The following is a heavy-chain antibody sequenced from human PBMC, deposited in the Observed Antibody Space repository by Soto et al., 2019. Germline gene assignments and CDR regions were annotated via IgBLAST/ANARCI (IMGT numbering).Heavy chain of an antibody. V-gene: IGHV1-18*01. CDR2: ISAYNGNT. CDR1: GYTFTSYV. Sequence: ASVKVSCQASGYTFTSYVISWVRQAPGQGLEWMGWISAYNGNTNYAQKLQGRVTMTTDTSTSTAYMELRSLRSDDTAVYYCARDIDIVATSNWFDPWGQGTLVTVSS. J-gene: IGHJ5*02. CDR3: ARDIDIVATSNWFDP. D-gene: IGHD5-12*01.